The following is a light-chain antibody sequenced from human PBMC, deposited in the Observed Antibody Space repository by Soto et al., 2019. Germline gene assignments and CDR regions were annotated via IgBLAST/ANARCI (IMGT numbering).Light chain of an antibody. CDR3: SSYTAGGTI. CDR1: SGDVGGYYY. CDR2: EVS. J-gene: IGLJ1*01. V-gene: IGLV2-14*01. Sequence: QSALTEPACVSVSPGQSITISCTGTSGDVGGYYYVSWYQQLPGKAPKLMISEVSNRPSGVSNRFSGSKSGNTASLTISGLQAEDEADYYCSSYTAGGTIFGTGTKVTVL.